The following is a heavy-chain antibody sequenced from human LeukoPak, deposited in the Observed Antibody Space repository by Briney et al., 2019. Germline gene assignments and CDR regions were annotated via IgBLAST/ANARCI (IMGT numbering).Heavy chain of an antibody. D-gene: IGHD6-25*01. J-gene: IGHJ4*02. Sequence: GGSLRLSCAASGIIFSNSAMSWVRQAPGKGLEWVSTVTGSGDKTYYADSVKGRFTISRDNSKNTLYLQMNSLRAEDTAVYYCAKRAAGYWGQGTLVTVSS. CDR1: GIIFSNSA. CDR3: AKRAAGY. V-gene: IGHV3-23*01. CDR2: VTGSGDKT.